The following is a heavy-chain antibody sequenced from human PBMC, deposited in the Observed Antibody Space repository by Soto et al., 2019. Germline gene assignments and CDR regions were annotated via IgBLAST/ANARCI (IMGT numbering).Heavy chain of an antibody. Sequence: EVQMLESGGDLVQPGGSLRLSCAVSGLTFSQYAMTWVRQAPGKGLEWVSTISGDAVNTFYLDSVRGRFFISRDNSKSMGYVQMNSLRADDTALYYCAKGGHFSPYDSWGQGILVTVSS. CDR3: AKGGHFSPYDS. CDR2: ISGDAVNT. CDR1: GLTFSQYA. V-gene: IGHV3-23*01. J-gene: IGHJ5*01.